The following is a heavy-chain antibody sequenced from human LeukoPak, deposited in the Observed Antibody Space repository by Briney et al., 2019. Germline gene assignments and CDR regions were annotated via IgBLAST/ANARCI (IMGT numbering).Heavy chain of an antibody. D-gene: IGHD3-16*01. CDR1: GFTFSSYG. J-gene: IGHJ4*02. CDR3: ARDPRVWGSYVLYYFDY. CDR2: IWYDGSNK. Sequence: PGRSLRLSCAASGFTFSSYGMHWVRQAPGKGLEWVAVIWYDGSNKYYADSVEGRFTISRDNSKNTLYLQMNSLRAEDTAVYYCARDPRVWGSYVLYYFDYWGQGTLVTVSS. V-gene: IGHV3-33*01.